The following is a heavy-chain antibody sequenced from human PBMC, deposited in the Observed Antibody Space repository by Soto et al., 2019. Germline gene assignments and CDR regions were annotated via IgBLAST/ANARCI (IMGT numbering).Heavy chain of an antibody. CDR1: GGSISSGGYS. D-gene: IGHD2-2*01. CDR2: IYYSGST. J-gene: IGHJ3*02. CDR3: AREAVGYCISTSCRDAFER. V-gene: IGHV4-30-2*05. Sequence: TSETLSLTCAVSGGSISSGGYSWSWIRQPPGKGLEWIGYIYYSGSTYYNPSLKSRVTISVDTSKNQFSLKLSSVTAADTAVYYCAREAVGYCISTSCRDAFERWGQGAMVTGSS.